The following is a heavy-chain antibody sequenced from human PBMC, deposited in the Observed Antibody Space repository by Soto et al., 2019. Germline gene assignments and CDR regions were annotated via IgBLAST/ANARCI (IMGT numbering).Heavy chain of an antibody. D-gene: IGHD1-26*01. CDR2: IYYSGST. CDR3: ARAEVGAQLGWFDP. Sequence: QVQLQESGPGLVKPSETLSLTCTVSGGSVNSGSYYWSWIRQPPGKGLEWIGYIYYSGSTNYNPSLKSRVTISVDTSKNQFSLKLSSVTAADTAVYYCARAEVGAQLGWFDPWGQGTLVTVSS. CDR1: GGSVNSGSYY. V-gene: IGHV4-61*01. J-gene: IGHJ5*02.